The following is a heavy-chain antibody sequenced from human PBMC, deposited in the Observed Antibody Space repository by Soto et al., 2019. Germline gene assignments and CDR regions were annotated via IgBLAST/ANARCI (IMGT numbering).Heavy chain of an antibody. CDR3: ARTTYLSGGSGYYYDSSGYFLDY. J-gene: IGHJ4*02. V-gene: IGHV4-31*03. Sequence: TLSLTCTVSGCSISSGGYYWSWIRQHPGKGLEWIGYIYYSGSTYYNPSLKSRVTISVDTSKNQFSLKLSSVTAADTAVYYCARTTYLSGGSGYYYDSSGYFLDYWGQGTLVTVSS. CDR1: GCSISSGGYY. D-gene: IGHD3-22*01. CDR2: IYYSGST.